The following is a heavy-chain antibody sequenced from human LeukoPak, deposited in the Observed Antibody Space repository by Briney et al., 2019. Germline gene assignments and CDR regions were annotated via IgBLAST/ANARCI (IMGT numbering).Heavy chain of an antibody. CDR1: GYSISSVYF. D-gene: IGHD1-26*01. V-gene: IGHV4-38-2*01. CDR2: IDHSGST. Sequence: PSETLSLTCAVSGYSISSVYFCGWLRRPPGKGLEWIGTIDHSGSTYYNPSLKSRVTMSVDTSKNQFSLNLSSVTAADTAFYYCARNGGYGKFDYWGQGTLVTVSS. J-gene: IGHJ4*02. CDR3: ARNGGYGKFDY.